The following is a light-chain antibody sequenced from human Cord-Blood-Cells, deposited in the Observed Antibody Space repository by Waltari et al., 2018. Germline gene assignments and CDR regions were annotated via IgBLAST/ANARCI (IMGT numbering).Light chain of an antibody. CDR3: QAWDSSSYV. V-gene: IGLV3-1*01. J-gene: IGLJ1*01. Sequence: SYELTQPPSVSVSPGQTASITCSGDKLGDKYACWYQQKSGQSPVLVIYQDSKRPSGIPERFSCSNSGNTATLTISGTQAMDEADYYCQAWDSSSYVFGTGTKVTVL. CDR1: KLGDKY. CDR2: QDS.